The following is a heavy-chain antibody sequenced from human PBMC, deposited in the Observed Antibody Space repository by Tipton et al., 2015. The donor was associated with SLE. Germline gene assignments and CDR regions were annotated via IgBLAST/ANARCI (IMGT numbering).Heavy chain of an antibody. V-gene: IGHV3-23*01. J-gene: IGHJ3*02. CDR3: AKVRPGLHI. Sequence: SLRLSCATSGFTFISYAMSWVRQAPGKGLEWVSSISGSAYNTYYEDSVKGRFTISRDNSKNTLYLQMNSLRDEDTAIYYCAKVRPGLHIWGQGTMVTVSS. CDR1: GFTFISYA. CDR2: ISGSAYNT.